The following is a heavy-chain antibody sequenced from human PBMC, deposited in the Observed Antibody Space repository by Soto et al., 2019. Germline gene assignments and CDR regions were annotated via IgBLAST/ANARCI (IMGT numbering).Heavy chain of an antibody. D-gene: IGHD3-3*01. Sequence: SETLSLTCAVYGGSLSGYYWSWIRQPPGKGLEWIGEINHSGSTNYNPSLKSRVTISVDTSKNQFSLKLSSVTAADTAVYYCARESITIFGVVTPYYYYYMDVWGKGTTVTVSS. J-gene: IGHJ6*03. V-gene: IGHV4-34*01. CDR3: ARESITIFGVVTPYYYYYMDV. CDR2: INHSGST. CDR1: GGSLSGYY.